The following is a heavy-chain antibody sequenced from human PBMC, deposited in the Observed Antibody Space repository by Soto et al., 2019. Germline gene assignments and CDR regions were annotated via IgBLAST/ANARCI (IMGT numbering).Heavy chain of an antibody. CDR3: AREERWLQLEGDYYYGMDV. Sequence: SETLSLTCTVSGGSISSGGYYWSWIRQHPGKGLEWIGYIYYSGSTYYNPSLKSRVTISVDTSKNQFSLKLSSVTAADTAVYYCAREERWLQLEGDYYYGMDVWGQGTTVT. V-gene: IGHV4-31*03. CDR2: IYYSGST. D-gene: IGHD5-12*01. J-gene: IGHJ6*02. CDR1: GGSISSGGYY.